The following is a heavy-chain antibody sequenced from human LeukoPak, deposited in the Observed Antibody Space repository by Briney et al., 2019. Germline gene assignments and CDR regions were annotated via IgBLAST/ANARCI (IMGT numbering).Heavy chain of an antibody. CDR1: GGSISSYY. V-gene: IGHV4-59*12. D-gene: IGHD2-2*01. J-gene: IGHJ4*02. CDR3: ARLGYCSSTSCYHY. Sequence: ASETLSLTCTVSGGSISSYYWSWIRQPPGKGLEWIGYIYYSGSTNYNPSLKSRVTISVDTSKNQFSLKLSSVTAADTAVYYCARLGYCSSTSCYHYWGQGTLVTVSS. CDR2: IYYSGST.